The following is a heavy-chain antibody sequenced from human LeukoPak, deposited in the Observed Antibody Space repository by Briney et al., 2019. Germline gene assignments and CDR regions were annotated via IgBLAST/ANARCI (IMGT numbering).Heavy chain of an antibody. CDR2: IYSAGTT. CDR3: AGGLLPYYFDY. J-gene: IGHJ4*02. V-gene: IGHV3-66*01. Sequence: GGSLRLSCAASGFTVNSNYMSWVRQAPGKGLEWVSVIYSAGTTFYADSVKGGLTISRDNSKNTLYLHMDSLRAEDTAVYYCAGGLLPYYFDYWGQGTLVTVSS. D-gene: IGHD2/OR15-2a*01. CDR1: GFTVNSNY.